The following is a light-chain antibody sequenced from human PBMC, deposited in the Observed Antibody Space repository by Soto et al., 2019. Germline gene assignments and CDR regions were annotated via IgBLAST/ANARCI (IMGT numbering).Light chain of an antibody. J-gene: IGKJ1*01. CDR2: DAS. CDR1: QSINNW. Sequence: DIQMSQSPSTLSASVGDRVTITCRASQSINNWLAWYQQKPGRAPQLLIYDASNLESGVPSRFSGSGSGTEFTLTISRLQPDDFATYYCQQYDSFWTFGQGTKVDIK. V-gene: IGKV1-5*01. CDR3: QQYDSFWT.